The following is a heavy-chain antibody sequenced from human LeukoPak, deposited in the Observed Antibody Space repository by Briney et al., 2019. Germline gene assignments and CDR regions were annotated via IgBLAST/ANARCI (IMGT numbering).Heavy chain of an antibody. CDR3: TTGSLCDVLTGTEDY. CDR2: IKSKSAGGTA. Sequence: GGSLRLSCAASGFSFSSAWMSWVRQAPGKGLEWVGRIKSKSAGGTADCAAPVQGRFTISREDSENTLYLQMNSLKTEDTAVYYCTTGSLCDVLTGTEDYWGQGTLVTVSS. D-gene: IGHD3-9*01. CDR1: GFSFSSAW. J-gene: IGHJ4*02. V-gene: IGHV3-15*01.